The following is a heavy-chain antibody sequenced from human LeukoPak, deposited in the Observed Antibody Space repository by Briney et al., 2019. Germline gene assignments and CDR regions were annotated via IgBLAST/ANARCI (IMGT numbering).Heavy chain of an antibody. CDR2: ISYDGSNK. CDR3: ARDRITIFGVVTNDFDY. Sequence: GGSLRLSCAASGFTFSSYAMHWVRQAPGKGLEWVAVISYDGSNKYYADSVKGRFTISRDNSKNTLYLQMNSLRAEDTAVYYCARDRITIFGVVTNDFDYWGQGTLVTVSS. CDR1: GFTFSSYA. D-gene: IGHD3-3*01. V-gene: IGHV3-30-3*01. J-gene: IGHJ4*02.